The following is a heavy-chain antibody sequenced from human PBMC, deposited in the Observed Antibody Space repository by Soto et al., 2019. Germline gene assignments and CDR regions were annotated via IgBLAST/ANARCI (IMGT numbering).Heavy chain of an antibody. J-gene: IGHJ6*02. CDR1: GFTFSNAW. V-gene: IGHV3-15*01. CDR2: IKSKTDGGTT. D-gene: IGHD3-3*01. CDR3: TTVLKWPQGRYRYYYGMDV. Sequence: WGSLRLSCAASGFTFSNAWMSWGRQAPGKGLEWVGRIKSKTDGGTTDYAAPVKGRFTISRDDSKNTLYLQMNSLKTEDTAVYYCTTVLKWPQGRYRYYYGMDVWGQGTTVTVSS.